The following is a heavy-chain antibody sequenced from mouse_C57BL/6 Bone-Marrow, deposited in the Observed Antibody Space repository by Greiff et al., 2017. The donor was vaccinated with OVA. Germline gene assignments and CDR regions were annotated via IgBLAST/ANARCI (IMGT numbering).Heavy chain of an antibody. CDR3: ARHGNYEGFAY. V-gene: IGHV5-15*01. Sequence: EVKLVESGGGLVQPGGSLKLSCAASGFTFSDYGMAWVRQAPRKGREWVAFISNLAYSIYYADTVTGRFTISRENAKNTLYLEMSSLRSEDTAMYYCARHGNYEGFAYWGQGTLVTVSA. J-gene: IGHJ3*01. CDR1: GFTFSDYG. CDR2: ISNLAYSI. D-gene: IGHD2-1*01.